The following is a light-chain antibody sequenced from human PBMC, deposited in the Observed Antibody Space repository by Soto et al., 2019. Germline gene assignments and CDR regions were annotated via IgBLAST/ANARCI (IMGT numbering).Light chain of an antibody. V-gene: IGKV3-15*01. CDR2: VAS. CDR3: QQYNNWPLT. CDR1: QSVSSN. Sequence: EIVMTQSPATLSVSPGERATLSCRASQSVSSNLAWYQQKPGQAPRLLMYVASTRATAIPARFSGSGSGTEFTLTISSLQSEDFAIYYCQQYNNWPLTFGGGTKVEIK. J-gene: IGKJ4*01.